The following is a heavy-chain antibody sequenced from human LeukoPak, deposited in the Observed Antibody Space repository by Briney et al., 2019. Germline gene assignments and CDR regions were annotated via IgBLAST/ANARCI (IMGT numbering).Heavy chain of an antibody. Sequence: SETLSLTCTVSGGSISSGSYYWSWIRQPAGKGLEWIGRIYTSGSTNYNPSLKSRVTISVDTSKNQFSLKLSSVTAADTAVHYCARDRSAAPPDYWGQGTLVTVSS. J-gene: IGHJ4*02. V-gene: IGHV4-61*02. D-gene: IGHD6-13*01. CDR1: GGSISSGSYY. CDR3: ARDRSAAPPDY. CDR2: IYTSGST.